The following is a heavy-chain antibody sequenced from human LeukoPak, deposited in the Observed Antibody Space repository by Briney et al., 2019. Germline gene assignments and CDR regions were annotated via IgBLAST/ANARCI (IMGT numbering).Heavy chain of an antibody. D-gene: IGHD3-10*01. CDR1: GYTFTSYD. Sequence: ASVKVSCKASGYTFTSYDINWVRQATGQGLEWMGWMSPNSGNTGYAQKFQGRVTMTRNTSISTAYMELSSLRSEDTAVYYCARGGVLLWFGELSRWGQGTLVTVSS. J-gene: IGHJ4*02. CDR3: ARGGVLLWFGELSR. CDR2: MSPNSGNT. V-gene: IGHV1-8*01.